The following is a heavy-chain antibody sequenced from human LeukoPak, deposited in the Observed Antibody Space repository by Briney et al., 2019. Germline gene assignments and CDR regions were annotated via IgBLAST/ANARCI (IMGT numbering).Heavy chain of an antibody. Sequence: GGSLRLSCAASGFTFSSYSMNWVRQAPGKGLEWVSSISSSSSYIYYADSVKGRFTISRDNAKNSLYLQMNSQRAEDTAVYYCARDNVLRYFDWLRGTDNFDYWGQGTLVTVSS. CDR1: GFTFSSYS. J-gene: IGHJ4*02. V-gene: IGHV3-21*01. CDR3: ARDNVLRYFDWLRGTDNFDY. CDR2: ISSSSSYI. D-gene: IGHD3-9*01.